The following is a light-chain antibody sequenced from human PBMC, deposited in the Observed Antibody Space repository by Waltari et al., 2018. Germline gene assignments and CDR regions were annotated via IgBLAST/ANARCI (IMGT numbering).Light chain of an antibody. CDR3: QSYDTSLSVV. J-gene: IGLJ2*01. CDR2: GTS. Sequence: QSVLTQPPSVSGAPGPRVSIPCPGRGSNLGAGYDVPWYQQHPGKAPKLPIYGTSTRPPGVPDRFFGSQSVTSASLAITALQAEDEAEYYCQSYDTSLSVVFGGGTKLTVL. CDR1: GSNLGAGYD. V-gene: IGLV1-40*01.